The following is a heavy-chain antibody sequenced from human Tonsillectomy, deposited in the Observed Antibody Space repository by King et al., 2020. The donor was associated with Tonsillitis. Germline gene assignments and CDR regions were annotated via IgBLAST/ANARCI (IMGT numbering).Heavy chain of an antibody. J-gene: IGHJ6*02. V-gene: IGHV3-23*04. CDR2: ISGSGGST. CDR3: AKDHTSYDILTGYFPYYSGMDV. D-gene: IGHD3-9*01. Sequence: VQLVESGGGLVQPGGSLRLSCAASGFTFSSYAMSWVRQAPGKGLEWVSAISGSGGSTYYADSVKGRFTISRDNSKNTLYLQMNSLRAGDTAVYYCAKDHTSYDILTGYFPYYSGMDVWGQGTTVTVSS. CDR1: GFTFSSYA.